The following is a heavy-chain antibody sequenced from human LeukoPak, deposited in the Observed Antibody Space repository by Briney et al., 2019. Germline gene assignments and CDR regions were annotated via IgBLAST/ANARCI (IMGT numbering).Heavy chain of an antibody. V-gene: IGHV3-48*03. CDR3: ARVPRITMVRGVFDY. Sequence: GGSLRLSCAASGFTFSSYEMNWVRQAPGKGLEWVSYISSSGSTIYYADSVKGRFTISRDNAKNSLYPQMNSLRAEDTAVYYCARVPRITMVRGVFDYWGQGTLVTVSS. CDR2: ISSSGSTI. J-gene: IGHJ4*02. CDR1: GFTFSSYE. D-gene: IGHD3-10*01.